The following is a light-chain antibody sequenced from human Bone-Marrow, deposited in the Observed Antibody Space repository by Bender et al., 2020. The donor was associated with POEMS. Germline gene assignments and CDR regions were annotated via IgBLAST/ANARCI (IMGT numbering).Light chain of an antibody. CDR2: EGS. V-gene: IGLV2-23*01. Sequence: QSALTQPASVSGSPGQSITISCSTTGSDIDVYKPVSWYQQYPGKAPKLLIYEGSKRPSGVSDRFSGSRSGNTASLTISGLQAEDEADYYCCSFVTSGTSWVFGGVTKLTVL. CDR3: CSFVTSGTSWV. J-gene: IGLJ3*02. CDR1: GSDIDVYKP.